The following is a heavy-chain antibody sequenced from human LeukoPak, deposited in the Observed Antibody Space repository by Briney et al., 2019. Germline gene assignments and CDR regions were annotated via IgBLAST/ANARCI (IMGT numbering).Heavy chain of an antibody. J-gene: IGHJ6*03. CDR3: ARGDYSSGWYYYYYMDV. Sequence: PGGSLRLSCAASGFTFNFYAMSWVRQAPGKGLEWVSDINGSGGSTYYADSVKGRFTISRDNYKNTLYLQMNRLRAEDTAVYYCARGDYSSGWYYYYYMDVWGKGTTVTISS. V-gene: IGHV3-23*01. CDR1: GFTFNFYA. CDR2: INGSGGST. D-gene: IGHD6-19*01.